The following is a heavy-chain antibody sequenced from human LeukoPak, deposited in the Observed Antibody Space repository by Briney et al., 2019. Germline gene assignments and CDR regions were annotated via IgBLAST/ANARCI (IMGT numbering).Heavy chain of an antibody. CDR1: GFTFSSHG. CDR2: INGGAVNT. CDR3: VKSRVALNDFDT. V-gene: IGHV3-23*01. D-gene: IGHD2-15*01. Sequence: GGSLRLSCAASGFTFSSHGMSWVRQAPGKGLEWVSSINGGAVNTFYADSVKGRLTISRDNSKNTLYLQMNSLRVADMAVYYCVKSRVALNDFDTWGQGTLVTVSS. J-gene: IGHJ3*02.